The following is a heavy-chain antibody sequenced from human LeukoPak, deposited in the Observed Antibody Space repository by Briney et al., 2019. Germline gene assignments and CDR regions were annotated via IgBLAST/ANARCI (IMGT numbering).Heavy chain of an antibody. CDR3: ARHGAMTGNFQH. CDR1: GGSISSGSYY. CDR2: IYYSGST. Sequence: PSETLSLTCTVSGGSISSGSYYWGWIRQPPGKGREWIGSIYYSGSTYYNPSLKSRVTISVDTSSNQFSLKLSSVTAADMAVYYCARHGAMTGNFQHWGQGTLVTVSS. J-gene: IGHJ1*01. V-gene: IGHV4-39*01. D-gene: IGHD3-9*01.